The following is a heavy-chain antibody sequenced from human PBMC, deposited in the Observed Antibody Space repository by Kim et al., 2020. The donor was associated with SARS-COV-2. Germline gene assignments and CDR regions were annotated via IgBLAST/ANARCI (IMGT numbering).Heavy chain of an antibody. Sequence: GGSLRLSCTASGFTFVDYARSWVRQAPGKGLEWVGFIRSKANGGTTEYPASGKGRFTISRDDSKSIAYLQMNSLKTEDTAVYYCTRGTYYYDSSGYYSYYYYYGMDVWGQGTTVTVSS. CDR1: GFTFVDYA. CDR2: IRSKANGGTT. V-gene: IGHV3-49*04. D-gene: IGHD3-22*01. J-gene: IGHJ6*02. CDR3: TRGTYYYDSSGYYSYYYYYGMDV.